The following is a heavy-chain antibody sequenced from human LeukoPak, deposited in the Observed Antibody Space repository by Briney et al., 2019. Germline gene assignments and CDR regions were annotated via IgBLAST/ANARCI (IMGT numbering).Heavy chain of an antibody. CDR2: ISAYNGNT. Sequence: ASVKVSCKASGYTFSNYGVSWVRQAPGQGLEWMGWISAYNGNTNYAQKLQGRLTMTTDTSTSTAYMELRCLRSDDTAVYYCARDVGSGSGWREPRNWGQGTLVTVSS. D-gene: IGHD6-19*01. V-gene: IGHV1-18*01. CDR3: ARDVGSGSGWREPRN. J-gene: IGHJ4*02. CDR1: GYTFSNYG.